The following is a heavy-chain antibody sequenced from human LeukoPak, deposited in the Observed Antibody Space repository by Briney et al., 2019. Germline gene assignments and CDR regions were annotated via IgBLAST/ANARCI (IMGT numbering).Heavy chain of an antibody. CDR1: GFTFSSFG. D-gene: IGHD2-8*02. J-gene: IGHJ4*02. V-gene: IGHV3-30*02. Sequence: PGGSPRLSCAASGFTFSSFGIHWVRQAPGEGLEWMAYIGYSGTDTYYADSVKGRFTISRDNSKNTVHLQVNSLRAADTALYSCARDLTERKYYIAFWGQGTLVTVSS. CDR2: IGYSGTDT. CDR3: ARDLTERKYYIAF.